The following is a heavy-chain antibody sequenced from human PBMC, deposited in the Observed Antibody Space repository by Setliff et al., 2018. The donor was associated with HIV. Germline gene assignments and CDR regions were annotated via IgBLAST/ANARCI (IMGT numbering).Heavy chain of an antibody. V-gene: IGHV4-31*11. CDR1: GGSISSGGYY. Sequence: TMSRTCDVSGGSISSGGYYWSWIRQHPEKGLEWIGYVYYNGDTYYNPSLKSRATLSVDTSKNQFSLNLSSVTAADTAVYYCARAPGVTPFDHWGPGTLVTVSS. CDR2: VYYNGDT. CDR3: ARAPGVTPFDH. J-gene: IGHJ4*02. D-gene: IGHD2-21*02.